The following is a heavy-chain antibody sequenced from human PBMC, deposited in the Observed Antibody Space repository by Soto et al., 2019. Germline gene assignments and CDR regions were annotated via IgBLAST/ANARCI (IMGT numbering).Heavy chain of an antibody. CDR2: ISGSGHIT. CDR1: GFTISTYA. Sequence: EVQLLESGGGLVQPGGSLRLSCAASGFTISTYAMSWVRQAPGKGLEWVSGISGSGHITYYADSVKGRFTISRDISKNTLYLQMSSLRAEDTAVYHCAKSLRTTVTTGFCFDPWGQGTRVTVSS. V-gene: IGHV3-23*01. CDR3: AKSLRTTVTTGFCFDP. J-gene: IGHJ5*02. D-gene: IGHD4-17*01.